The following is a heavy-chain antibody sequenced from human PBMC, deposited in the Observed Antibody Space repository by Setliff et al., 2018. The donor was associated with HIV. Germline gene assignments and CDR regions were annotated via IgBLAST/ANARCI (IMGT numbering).Heavy chain of an antibody. CDR3: ARNFGLNPSGKYYYYYGMDI. Sequence: GASVKVSCKASGYTFTGHYLHWVRQAPGQGLEWLGWVNPNSGDAIYAQNFQGRVTMTRDTSINAAYMELRGLRSDDTAVYYCARNFGLNPSGKYYYYYGMDIWGQGTTVTVSS. D-gene: IGHD3-10*01. CDR2: VNPNSGDA. CDR1: GYTFTGHY. V-gene: IGHV1-2*02. J-gene: IGHJ6*02.